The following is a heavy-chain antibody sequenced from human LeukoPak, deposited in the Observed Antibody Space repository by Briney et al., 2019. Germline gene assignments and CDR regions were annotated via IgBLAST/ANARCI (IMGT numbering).Heavy chain of an antibody. CDR1: GFTFSSYP. V-gene: IGHV3-23*01. J-gene: IGHJ4*02. CDR2: ISSSGGST. Sequence: GGSLRLSCAASGFTFSSYPMSWVRQAPGKGLEWVSLISSSGGSTYYADSVRGRFTISRDKAKSTLYLQMDSLRAEDTALYYCARERVTTITFDYWGQGTLVTVSS. CDR3: ARERVTTITFDY. D-gene: IGHD5-24*01.